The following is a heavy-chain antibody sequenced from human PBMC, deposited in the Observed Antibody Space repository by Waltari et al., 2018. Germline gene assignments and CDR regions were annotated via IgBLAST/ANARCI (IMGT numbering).Heavy chain of an antibody. Sequence: FGTYVMALVRRSSGRGLELVANTNYAVMENHYVDFVNGRFSISRDNARNTLYLQMNSLRADDTAVYYCATYRWLGYWGQGTLVTVSS. D-gene: IGHD3-10*01. CDR2: TNYAVMEN. V-gene: IGHV3-7*03. CDR3: ATYRWLGY. J-gene: IGHJ4*02. CDR1: FGTYV.